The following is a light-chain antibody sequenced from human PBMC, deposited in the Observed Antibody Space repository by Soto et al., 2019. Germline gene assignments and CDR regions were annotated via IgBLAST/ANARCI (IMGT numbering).Light chain of an antibody. CDR2: GNS. V-gene: IGLV1-40*01. CDR3: QSYDSSLSVV. CDR1: SSNIGAGYD. Sequence: QSVLTQPPSVSGAPGQRVTISCTGSSSNIGAGYDVHWYQQLPGTAPKLLIYGNSNRPSGVPDRFSGSKSGTSASLAITKLQAEDEAGYYCQSYDSSLSVVFGGGTQLTVL. J-gene: IGLJ2*01.